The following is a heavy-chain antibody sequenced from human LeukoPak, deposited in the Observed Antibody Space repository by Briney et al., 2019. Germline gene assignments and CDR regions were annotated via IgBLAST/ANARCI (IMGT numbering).Heavy chain of an antibody. CDR3: AKDMGYSSSWEAFDY. J-gene: IGHJ4*02. CDR2: ISWNSGSI. V-gene: IGHV3-9*01. Sequence: GGSLRLSCAAPGFTFDDYAMHWVRQAPGKGLEWVSGISWNSGSIGYADSVKGRFTISRDNAKNSLYLQMNSLRAEDTALYYCAKDMGYSSSWEAFDYWGQGTLVTVSS. CDR1: GFTFDDYA. D-gene: IGHD6-13*01.